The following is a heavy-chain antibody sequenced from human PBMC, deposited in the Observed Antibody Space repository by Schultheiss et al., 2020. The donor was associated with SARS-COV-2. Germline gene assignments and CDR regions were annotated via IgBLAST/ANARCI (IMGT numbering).Heavy chain of an antibody. CDR1: GFTFSDYY. CDR3: ARDRCWAHDFSTSCYHYYGMDV. D-gene: IGHD2-2*01. CDR2: ISSSGSTI. V-gene: IGHV3-11*01. Sequence: GESLKISCAASGFTFSDYYMSWIRQAPGKGLEWVSYISSSGSTIYYADSVKGRFTIPRDNAKNSLYLQMNSLRAEDTAVYYCARDRCWAHDFSTSCYHYYGMDVWGQGTTVTVSS. J-gene: IGHJ6*02.